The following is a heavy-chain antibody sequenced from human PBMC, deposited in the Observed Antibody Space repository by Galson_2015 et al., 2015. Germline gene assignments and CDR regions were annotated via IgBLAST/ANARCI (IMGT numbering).Heavy chain of an antibody. D-gene: IGHD3-9*01. CDR2: IWYDGSNK. Sequence: SLRLSCAASGFTFSSYGMHWVRQAPGKGLEWVAVIWYDGSNKYYADSVKGRFTISRDNSKNTLYLQMNSLRAEDTAVYYCARGPDDYDILTGYYDYRGQGTLVTVSS. CDR1: GFTFSSYG. V-gene: IGHV3-33*08. CDR3: ARGPDDYDILTGYYDY. J-gene: IGHJ4*02.